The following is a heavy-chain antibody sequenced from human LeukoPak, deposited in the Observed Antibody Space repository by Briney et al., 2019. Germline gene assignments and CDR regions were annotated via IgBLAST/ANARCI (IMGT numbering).Heavy chain of an antibody. D-gene: IGHD6-13*01. J-gene: IGHJ6*02. V-gene: IGHV1-69*13. Sequence: SVKVSCKASGGTFSSYAISWVRQAPGQGLEWMGGIIPIFGTANYAQTFQGRVTITADESTSTAYMELSSLRSEDTAVYYCARGVEQQLVRVSSGYYYGMDVWGQGTTVTVSS. CDR3: ARGVEQQLVRVSSGYYYGMDV. CDR2: IIPIFGTA. CDR1: GGTFSSYA.